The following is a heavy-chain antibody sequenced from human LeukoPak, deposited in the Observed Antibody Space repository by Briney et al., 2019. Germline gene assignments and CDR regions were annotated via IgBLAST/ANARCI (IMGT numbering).Heavy chain of an antibody. Sequence: GGSLRLSCAASGFTFSSYGMHWVRQAPGKGLEWVAVIWYDGSNKYYADSVKGRFTISRDNSKNTLYLQMNSLRAEDTAVYYCASGGYYYDSSGCFDYWGQGTLVTVSS. V-gene: IGHV3-33*01. CDR3: ASGGYYYDSSGCFDY. J-gene: IGHJ4*02. D-gene: IGHD3-22*01. CDR2: IWYDGSNK. CDR1: GFTFSSYG.